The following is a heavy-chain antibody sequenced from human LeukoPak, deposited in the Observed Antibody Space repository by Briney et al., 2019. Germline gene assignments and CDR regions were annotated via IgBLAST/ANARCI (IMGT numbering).Heavy chain of an antibody. CDR1: GFTFSSYE. V-gene: IGHV3-48*03. CDR3: AKDGSLVSPYPYYFDY. J-gene: IGHJ4*02. D-gene: IGHD6-6*01. CDR2: ISSSGSTI. Sequence: PGGSLRLSCAASGFTFSSYEMNWVRQAPGKGLEWVSYISSSGSTIYYADSVKGRFTISRDNAKNSLYLQMSSLRAEDTAVYYCAKDGSLVSPYPYYFDYWGQGTLVTVSS.